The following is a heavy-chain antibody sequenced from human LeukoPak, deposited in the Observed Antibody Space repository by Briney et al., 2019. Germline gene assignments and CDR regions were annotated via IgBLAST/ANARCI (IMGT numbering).Heavy chain of an antibody. CDR3: ASNDYDSGSYSI. J-gene: IGHJ4*02. V-gene: IGHV3-53*01. CDR2: IYSGGST. Sequence: GGSLRLSCAASGFTVSSNYMTWVRRAPGKGLEWVSVIYSGGSTYYADSVKGRFTSSRDNSKNTENLQMISLRAEDTALDFCASNDYDSGSYSIWGQGTPVTVSS. D-gene: IGHD3-10*01. CDR1: GFTVSSNY.